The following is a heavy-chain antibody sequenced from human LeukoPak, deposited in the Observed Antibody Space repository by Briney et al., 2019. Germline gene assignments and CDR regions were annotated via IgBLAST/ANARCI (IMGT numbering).Heavy chain of an antibody. CDR1: GGSLSTYY. V-gene: IGHV4-59*01. Sequence: SETLSLTCTVSGGSLSTYYWSWIRQPPGRGLEWIGYIYYSGSVNYNPSLKSRVTILVDTPKKQFSLKLNSVTAADTAMYYCARGGALQGDWFDPWGQGTLVTVSS. CDR3: ARGGALQGDWFDP. J-gene: IGHJ5*02. D-gene: IGHD4-11*01. CDR2: IYYSGSV.